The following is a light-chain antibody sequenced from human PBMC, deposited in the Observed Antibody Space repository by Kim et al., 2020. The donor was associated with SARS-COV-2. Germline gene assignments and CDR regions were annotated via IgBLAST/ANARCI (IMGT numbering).Light chain of an antibody. CDR3: QQYNNWPPFT. CDR2: AAS. J-gene: IGKJ2*01. V-gene: IGKV3-15*01. CDR1: QSVNTD. Sequence: EIVMTQSPATLSVSPGERATLSCRASQSVNTDLAWYQLKPGQTPRLLIYAASTRATGIPARFSGSGPGTEFTLTIDSLQSEDFAVYYCQQYNNWPPFTFGQGTKLEI.